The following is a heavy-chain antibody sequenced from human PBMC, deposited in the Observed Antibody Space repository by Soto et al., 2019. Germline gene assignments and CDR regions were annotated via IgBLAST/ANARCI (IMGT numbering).Heavy chain of an antibody. Sequence: SETLSLTCTVSGGSVNSGGYHWSWIRQHPGKGLEWIGDIYYSGSTYYNPSLKSRVTISIDTSTNHFSLHLSALTAADTAVYYCARAPIPNWNYYGMDVWGQGNTVTVYS. J-gene: IGHJ6*02. CDR1: GGSVNSGGYH. CDR2: IYYSGST. V-gene: IGHV4-31*03. D-gene: IGHD1-1*01. CDR3: ARAPIPNWNYYGMDV.